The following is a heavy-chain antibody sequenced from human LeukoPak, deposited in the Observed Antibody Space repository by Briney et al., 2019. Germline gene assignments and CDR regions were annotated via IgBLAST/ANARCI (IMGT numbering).Heavy chain of an antibody. J-gene: IGHJ6*02. CDR2: IYYSGST. CDR1: GGSISSYY. Sequence: AETLALTCTVSGGSISSYYWSWIRQPPGKGLEWIGYIYYSGSTNYNPCLKSRVTISVDTSKNQFSLKLSSETAADTAVYYCAGVRGCYYRMDVWGQGTTVTVSS. D-gene: IGHD3-16*01. V-gene: IGHV4-59*01. CDR3: AGVRGCYYRMDV.